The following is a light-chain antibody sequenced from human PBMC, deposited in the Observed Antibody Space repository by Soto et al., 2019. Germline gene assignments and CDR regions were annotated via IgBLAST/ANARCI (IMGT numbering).Light chain of an antibody. Sequence: EIVLTQSPGTLSLSPGERATLSCRASQSVSSSYLAWYQQKPGQAPRLLIYGASSRATGIPDRFSGSGAWTTFTLPISRLEPEEFAVYYCQQYGSSPRVTFGGGTKVEIK. J-gene: IGKJ4*01. CDR1: QSVSSSY. CDR3: QQYGSSPRVT. V-gene: IGKV3-20*01. CDR2: GAS.